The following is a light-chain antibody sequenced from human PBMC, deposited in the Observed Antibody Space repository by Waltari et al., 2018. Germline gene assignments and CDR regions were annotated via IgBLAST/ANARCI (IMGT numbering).Light chain of an antibody. V-gene: IGKV3-15*01. CDR3: QHYKNWPYT. Sequence: EIVMTQSPGTLSVSPGERATLSCRASQSVRSNFAWYQQKPGQAPRLIIYGAVTRGTDVPARFSASGSGTEFTLTISSVQSEDFAVYYCQHYKNWPYTFGQGTKLEI. CDR2: GAV. CDR1: QSVRSN. J-gene: IGKJ2*01.